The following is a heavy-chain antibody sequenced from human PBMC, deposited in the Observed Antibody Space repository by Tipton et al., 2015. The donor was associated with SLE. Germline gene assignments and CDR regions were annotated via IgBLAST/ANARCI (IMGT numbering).Heavy chain of an antibody. Sequence: QLVQSGAEVKKPGSSVKVSCKASGGTFSSYAISWVRQAPGQGLEWMGGIIPIFGTANYAQKFQGRVTITADESTSTAYMELSSRGAEDPAVYYGAGGPRRFDYWGQGTLVTVSS. CDR1: GGTFSSYA. CDR2: IIPIFGTA. CDR3: AGGPRRFDY. J-gene: IGHJ4*02. V-gene: IGHV1-69*01. D-gene: IGHD6-25*01.